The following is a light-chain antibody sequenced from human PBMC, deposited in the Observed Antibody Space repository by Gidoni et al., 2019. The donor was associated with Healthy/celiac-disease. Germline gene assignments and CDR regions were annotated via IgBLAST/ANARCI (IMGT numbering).Light chain of an antibody. CDR3: QQYGSSPPLTYT. Sequence: EIVLTQSPGTLSLSPGERATLSCRASQSVSSSYLAWYQQKPGQAPRLLIYGASSRATGIPDRFSGSGSGTDFTLTISRLEPEDFAVYYCQQYGSSPPLTYTFXQXTKLEIK. V-gene: IGKV3-20*01. CDR2: GAS. J-gene: IGKJ2*01. CDR1: QSVSSSY.